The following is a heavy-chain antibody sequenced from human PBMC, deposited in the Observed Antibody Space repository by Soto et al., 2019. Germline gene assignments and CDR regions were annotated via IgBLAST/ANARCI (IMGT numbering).Heavy chain of an antibody. CDR1: GFTFSSYA. J-gene: IGHJ6*02. CDR3: ATRAYIADPSRTLYGMDV. V-gene: IGHV3-23*01. D-gene: IGHD6-13*01. CDR2: ISGSGGST. Sequence: GGSLRLSCAASGFTFSSYAMSWVRQAPGKGLEWVSAISGSGGSTYYADSVKGRFTISRDNSKNTLYLQMNSLRAEDTAVYYCATRAYIADPSRTLYGMDVWGQGTTVTVYS.